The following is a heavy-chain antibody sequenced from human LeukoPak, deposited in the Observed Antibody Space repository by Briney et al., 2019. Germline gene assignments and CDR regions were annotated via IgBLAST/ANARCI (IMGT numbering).Heavy chain of an antibody. J-gene: IGHJ4*02. CDR1: GFTFSSYA. V-gene: IGHV3-30*04. D-gene: IGHD6-13*01. CDR2: ISYDGSNK. CDR3: ARVFQQLVPFDY. Sequence: GRSLRLSCAASGFTFSSYALHWVRQAPGKGLEWVALISYDGSNKYYADSVKGRFTISRDNSKNTLYLQMNSLRAENTAVYYCARVFQQLVPFDYWGQGTLVTVSS.